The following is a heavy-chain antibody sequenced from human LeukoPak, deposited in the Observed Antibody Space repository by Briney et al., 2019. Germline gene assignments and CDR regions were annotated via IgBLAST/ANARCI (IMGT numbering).Heavy chain of an antibody. D-gene: IGHD3-22*01. J-gene: IGHJ4*02. V-gene: IGHV3-21*01. CDR2: ISRGGDYI. CDR1: GFTFSSYS. Sequence: GGSLRLSCAASGFTFSSYSMNWVRQAPEKGLEWVSSISRGGDYIYYADSVKGRFTISRDNAKNSLYLQMNSLRAEDTAVYYCARDLSTGYYFDSWGQGTLVTVSS. CDR3: ARDLSTGYYFDS.